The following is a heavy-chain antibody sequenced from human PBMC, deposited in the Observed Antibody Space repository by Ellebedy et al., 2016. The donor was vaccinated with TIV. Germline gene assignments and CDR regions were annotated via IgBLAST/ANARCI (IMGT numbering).Heavy chain of an antibody. CDR1: GFPFSNYA. V-gene: IGHV3-23*01. CDR2: ISDSSGGT. D-gene: IGHD3-22*01. CDR3: VRQPGPGDYYGGSEYNGF. Sequence: GESLKISCAASGFPFSNYAMGWVRQAPGKGLVWVSFISDSSGGTYFTDSVEGRFTISRNNSENTIYLKIDSLRAEDTAVYYCVRQPGPGDYYGGSEYNGFWGQGAPVTVSS. J-gene: IGHJ4*02.